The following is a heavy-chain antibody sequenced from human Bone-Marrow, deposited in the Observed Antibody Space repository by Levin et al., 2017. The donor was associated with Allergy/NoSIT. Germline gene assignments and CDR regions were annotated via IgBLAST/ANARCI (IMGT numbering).Heavy chain of an antibody. J-gene: IGHJ4*02. Sequence: GGSLRLSCAASGFIFSKAWMNWVRQAPGKGLEWVGRIESKTDGGTKDYAAPVKGRFTISRDDSKNTLYLQMDDLKTEDTAMSYCYTAHYFDNNSHYWGQGTLVTVSS. CDR2: IESKTDGGTK. V-gene: IGHV3-15*04. D-gene: IGHD3-22*01. CDR1: GFIFSKAW. CDR3: YTAHYFDNNSHY.